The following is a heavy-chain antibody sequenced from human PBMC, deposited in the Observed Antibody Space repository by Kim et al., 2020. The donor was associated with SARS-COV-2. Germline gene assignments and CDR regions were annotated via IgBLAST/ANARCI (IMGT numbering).Heavy chain of an antibody. CDR2: ISGSGGST. CDR1: GFTFSSYA. V-gene: IGHV3-23*01. J-gene: IGHJ6*02. Sequence: GGSLRLSCAASGFTFSSYAMSWVRQAPGKGLEWVSAISGSGGSTYYADSVKGRFTISRDNSKNTLYLQMNSLRAEDTAVYYCAKVAPRSGTIYDFWSGYPYYGMDVWGQGTTVTVSS. D-gene: IGHD3-3*01. CDR3: AKVAPRSGTIYDFWSGYPYYGMDV.